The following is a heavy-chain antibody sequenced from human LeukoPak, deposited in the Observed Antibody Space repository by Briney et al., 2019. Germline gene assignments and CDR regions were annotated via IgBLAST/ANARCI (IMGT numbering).Heavy chain of an antibody. Sequence: GASVKVSCKASGGTFSSYAISWVRQAPGQGLEWMGRIIPILGIANYAQKFQGRVTITADKSTSTAYVELSSLRSEDTAVYYCAVTYYYDSSGPTEEYWGQGTLVTVSS. D-gene: IGHD3-22*01. CDR2: IIPILGIA. J-gene: IGHJ4*02. CDR3: AVTYYYDSSGPTEEY. CDR1: GGTFSSYA. V-gene: IGHV1-69*04.